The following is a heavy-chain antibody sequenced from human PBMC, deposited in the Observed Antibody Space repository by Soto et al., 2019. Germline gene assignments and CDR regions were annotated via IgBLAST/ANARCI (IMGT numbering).Heavy chain of an antibody. CDR2: IYYSGST. CDR3: ARGDYDYVWGSYRYPTFDY. D-gene: IGHD3-16*02. J-gene: IGHJ4*02. V-gene: IGHV4-30-4*01. CDR1: GGSISSGDYY. Sequence: QVPLQESGPGLVKPSQTLSLTCTVSGGSISSGDYYWSWIRQPPGKGLEWIGYIYYSGSTYYNPSLKSRVTISVDTSKNQFSLKLSSVTAADTAVYYCARGDYDYVWGSYRYPTFDYWGQGTLVTVSS.